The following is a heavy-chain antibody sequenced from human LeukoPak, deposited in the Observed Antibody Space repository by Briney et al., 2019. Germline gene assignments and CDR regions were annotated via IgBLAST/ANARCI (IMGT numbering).Heavy chain of an antibody. CDR2: IIPILGVA. V-gene: IGHV1-69*04. Sequence: SVKVSCKASGGTFSSYAISWVRQAPGQGLEWMGRIIPILGVANYAQKFQGRVTITADKSTSTAYMELSSLRSKDTAVYYCAGGAWDQNWFDPWGQGTLVTVSS. J-gene: IGHJ5*02. CDR1: GGTFSSYA. D-gene: IGHD1-26*01. CDR3: AGGAWDQNWFDP.